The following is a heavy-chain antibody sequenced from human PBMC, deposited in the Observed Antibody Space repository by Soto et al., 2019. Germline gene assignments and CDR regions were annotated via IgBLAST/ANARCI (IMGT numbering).Heavy chain of an antibody. Sequence: ASVKVSCKASGGTFSSYAMSWVRQAPGQGLEWMGGIIPIFGTANYAQKFQGRVTITADKSTSTAYMELSSLRSEDTAVYYCAREGYGGNWDFDYWGQGTLVTVSS. J-gene: IGHJ4*02. V-gene: IGHV1-69*06. CDR2: IIPIFGTA. D-gene: IGHD2-15*01. CDR1: GGTFSSYA. CDR3: AREGYGGNWDFDY.